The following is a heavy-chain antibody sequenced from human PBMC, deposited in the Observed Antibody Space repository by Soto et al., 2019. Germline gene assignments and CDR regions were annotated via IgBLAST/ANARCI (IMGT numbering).Heavy chain of an antibody. Sequence: QVQLVQSGAEVKKPGSSVKVSCKASGGTFSSYAISWVRQAPGQGLEWMGGIIPIFGTANYAQKFQGRVTITADESTSTDYMALSSLRSEDTAVYYCATRSSSSAASYDYGMDVWGQGTTVTVSS. D-gene: IGHD6-6*01. CDR3: ATRSSSSAASYDYGMDV. J-gene: IGHJ6*02. CDR1: GGTFSSYA. CDR2: IIPIFGTA. V-gene: IGHV1-69*12.